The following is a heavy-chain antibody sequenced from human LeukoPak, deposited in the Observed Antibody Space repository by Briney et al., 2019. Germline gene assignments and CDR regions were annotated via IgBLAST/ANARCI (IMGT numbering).Heavy chain of an antibody. Sequence: PSETLSLTCTVSGGPITEYYWSWIRQPPGKGLEWIGYIYHTGSTNYSPSLKSRVTMSVETSRNPCSLKLVSVHAAGTAVYYGARDRGSTAYYYLYSWGQGILVTVSS. D-gene: IGHD1-26*01. CDR2: IYHTGST. CDR3: ARDRGSTAYYYLYS. J-gene: IGHJ4*02. CDR1: GGPITEYY. V-gene: IGHV4-59*01.